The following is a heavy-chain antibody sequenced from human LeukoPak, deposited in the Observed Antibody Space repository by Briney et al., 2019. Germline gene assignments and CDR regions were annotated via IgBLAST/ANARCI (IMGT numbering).Heavy chain of an antibody. CDR2: IKQDGSEK. J-gene: IGHJ6*04. CDR1: GFTFSSYW. D-gene: IGHD3-3*01. CDR3: ANLGVLRFLEWLSQSDV. Sequence: GGSLRLSCAASGFTFSSYWMSWVRQAPGKGLEWVANIKQDGSEKYYVDSVKGRFTISRDNAKNSLYLQMNSLRAEDTAVYYCANLGVLRFLEWLSQSDVWGKGTTVTVSS. V-gene: IGHV3-7*03.